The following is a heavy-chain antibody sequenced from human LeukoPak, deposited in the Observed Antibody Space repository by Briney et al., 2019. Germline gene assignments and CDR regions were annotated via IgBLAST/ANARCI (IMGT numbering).Heavy chain of an antibody. J-gene: IGHJ4*02. D-gene: IGHD4-17*01. CDR1: GGSFSGYY. Sequence: SETLSLTCAVYGGSFSGYYWSWIRQPPGKGLEWIGEINHSGSTNYNPSLRSRVTISVDTSKNQFSLKLSSVTAADTAVYYCASHAYGDYVFDYWGQGTLVTVSS. V-gene: IGHV4-34*01. CDR3: ASHAYGDYVFDY. CDR2: INHSGST.